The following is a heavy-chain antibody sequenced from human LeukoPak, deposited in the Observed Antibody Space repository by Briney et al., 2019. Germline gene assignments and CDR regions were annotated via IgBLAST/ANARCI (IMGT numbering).Heavy chain of an antibody. D-gene: IGHD3-10*01. CDR1: GITFSSNS. J-gene: IGHJ6*02. CDR2: ISIISIYI. V-gene: IGHV3-21*01. Sequence: GGSLRLSGAASGITFSSNSMNWVRQAPGKGLKGVSSISIISIYIYSADSVKGRFTISRDNAKYPLYLQMHSLRAEDTAVSYCARDLRYYGSGSYTPSLGPGYYGMDVWGQGTTVTVSS. CDR3: ARDLRYYGSGSYTPSLGPGYYGMDV.